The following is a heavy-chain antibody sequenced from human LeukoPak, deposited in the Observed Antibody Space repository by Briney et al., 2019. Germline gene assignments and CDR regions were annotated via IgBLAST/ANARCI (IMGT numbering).Heavy chain of an antibody. D-gene: IGHD6-13*01. CDR1: GGSISSYY. CDR2: IYYSGST. Sequence: SETLSLTCTVSGGSISSYYWSWIRQPPGKGLEWIGYIYYSGSTNYNPSLKSRVTISVEASKNEFSLKLRSVTAADTAVYYCARVTGYRIEDYFDYWGQGTLVTVSS. CDR3: ARVTGYRIEDYFDY. J-gene: IGHJ4*02. V-gene: IGHV4-59*01.